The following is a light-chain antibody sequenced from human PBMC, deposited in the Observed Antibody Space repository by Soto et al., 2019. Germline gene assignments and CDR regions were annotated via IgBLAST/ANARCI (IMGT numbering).Light chain of an antibody. V-gene: IGKV3-20*01. CDR1: QSINNRY. Sequence: PGERATLSCRASQSINNRYLAWYQQKPGQAPRLLIYGASSRATGIPDRFSGSGSGTDFTLTISRLEPEDFAVYYCQQFGSSPGFTFGPGTKVDMK. J-gene: IGKJ3*01. CDR3: QQFGSSPGFT. CDR2: GAS.